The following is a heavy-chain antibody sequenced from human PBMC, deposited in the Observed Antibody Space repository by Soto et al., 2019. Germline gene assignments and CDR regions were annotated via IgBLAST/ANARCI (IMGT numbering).Heavy chain of an antibody. CDR2: ISSSSTI. CDR1: GFTFSSYS. D-gene: IGHD2-2*01. Sequence: PGGSLRLSCAASGFTFSSYSMNWVRQAPGKGLEWVSYISSSSTIYYADSVKGRFTISRDNAKNSLYLQMNSLRAEDTAVYYCARDPPVVVPAAIDAFDIWGQGTMVTVSS. V-gene: IGHV3-48*01. CDR3: ARDPPVVVPAAIDAFDI. J-gene: IGHJ3*02.